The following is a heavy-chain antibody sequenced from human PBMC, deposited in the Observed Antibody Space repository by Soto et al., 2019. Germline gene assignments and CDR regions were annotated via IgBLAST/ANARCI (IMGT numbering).Heavy chain of an antibody. Sequence: GRSLRLSCAASGFTFSSFGMHWVRQAPGKGLEWVSLIWYDGSKKSYGDSVKGRFTISRDNSRNTVYLQMNSLRADDTAVYYCARDASYYSLWSGYYPSRNGMDVWGQGTTVTSP. D-gene: IGHD3-3*01. CDR2: IWYDGSKK. V-gene: IGHV3-33*01. CDR1: GFTFSSFG. CDR3: ARDASYYSLWSGYYPSRNGMDV. J-gene: IGHJ6*02.